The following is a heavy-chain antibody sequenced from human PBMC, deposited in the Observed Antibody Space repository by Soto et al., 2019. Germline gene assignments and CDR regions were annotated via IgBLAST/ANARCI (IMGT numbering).Heavy chain of an antibody. D-gene: IGHD2-2*01. Sequence: PGGSLRLSCAASGFMFSDSTMHWVRQASGRGLEWVGRITNKANSYATSYAESVKGRFTISRDDSKNTAYLQMNSLKTEDTAVYYCRGYCSSTSCSPIEDFDYWGQGTLVTVSS. CDR1: GFMFSDST. CDR2: ITNKANSYAT. V-gene: IGHV3-73*01. J-gene: IGHJ4*02. CDR3: RGYCSSTSCSPIEDFDY.